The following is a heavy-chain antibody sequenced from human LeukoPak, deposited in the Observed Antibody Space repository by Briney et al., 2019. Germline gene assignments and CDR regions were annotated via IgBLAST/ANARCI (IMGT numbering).Heavy chain of an antibody. V-gene: IGHV4-34*01. CDR1: GGSFSGYY. CDR2: INHSGST. CDR3: ARGLARGWYTWTFTNRGDYFDY. J-gene: IGHJ4*02. D-gene: IGHD6-19*01. Sequence: PSETLSLTCAVYGGSFSGYYWSWIRQPPGKGLEWIGEINHSGSTNYNPSLKSRVTISVDTSKNQFSLKLSSVTAADTAVYYCARGLARGWYTWTFTNRGDYFDYWGQGTLVTVSS.